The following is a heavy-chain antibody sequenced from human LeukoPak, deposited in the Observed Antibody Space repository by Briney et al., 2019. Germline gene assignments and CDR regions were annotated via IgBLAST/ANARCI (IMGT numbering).Heavy chain of an antibody. CDR2: ISTSSSTI. Sequence: GGSLRLACAVSGFTFSDYTMTWVRQAPGKGLERVSYISTSSSTIYYADSVKGRFTISRDNAKNALYLQMNSLRAEDTAVYYCARVPSGYTLGYGYYYYYMDVWGKGTTVTVSS. J-gene: IGHJ6*03. CDR1: GFTFSDYT. D-gene: IGHD5-18*01. V-gene: IGHV3-48*04. CDR3: ARVPSGYTLGYGYYYYYMDV.